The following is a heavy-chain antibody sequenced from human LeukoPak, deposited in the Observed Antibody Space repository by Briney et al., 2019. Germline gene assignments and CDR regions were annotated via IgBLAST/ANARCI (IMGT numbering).Heavy chain of an antibody. Sequence: SGGSLRLSCAASGFTFGPFWMHWVRQPPGKGLVWISHINNDGSTKVYADSVKGRFTISRDNAKNSLYLQMNSLRAEDTAVYYCAREDYDYVWGSYRVFDYWGQGTLVTVSS. CDR3: AREDYDYVWGSYRVFDY. V-gene: IGHV3-74*01. CDR1: GFTFGPFW. J-gene: IGHJ4*02. CDR2: INNDGSTK. D-gene: IGHD3-16*02.